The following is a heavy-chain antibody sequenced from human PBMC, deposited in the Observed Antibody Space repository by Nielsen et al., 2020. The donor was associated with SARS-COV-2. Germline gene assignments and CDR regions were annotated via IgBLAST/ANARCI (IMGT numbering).Heavy chain of an antibody. CDR3: ARDSSSLFDY. J-gene: IGHJ4*02. CDR2: ISSSSSYT. D-gene: IGHD6-13*01. CDR1: GFTFSDYY. Sequence: GESLKISCAASGFTFSDYYMSWIRQAPGKGLEWVSYISSSSSYTNYADSVKGRFTISRDNAKNSLYLQMNSLRAEDTAVYYCARDSSSLFDYWGQGTLVTVSS. V-gene: IGHV3-11*05.